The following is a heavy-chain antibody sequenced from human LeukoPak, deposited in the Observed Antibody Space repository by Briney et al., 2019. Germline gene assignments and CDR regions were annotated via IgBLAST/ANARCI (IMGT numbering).Heavy chain of an antibody. V-gene: IGHV3-66*04. CDR1: GFTFSSYS. J-gene: IGHJ4*02. CDR2: IYSGGST. Sequence: PGGSLRLSCAASGFTFSSYSMNWVRQAPGKGLEWVSIIYSGGSTDYADSVKGRFSISRDNSKNTLYLQMNSLRAEDTAVYYCARPKYGSAFYYFDYWGQGTLVTVSS. CDR3: ARPKYGSAFYYFDY. D-gene: IGHD3-10*01.